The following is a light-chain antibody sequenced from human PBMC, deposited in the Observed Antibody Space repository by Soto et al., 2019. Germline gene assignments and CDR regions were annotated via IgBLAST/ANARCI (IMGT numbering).Light chain of an antibody. Sequence: QSALTQPASVSGSPGQSITISCSGTSSDVGAHDFVSWYQHHPDKAPKVIIFEVTKRPSGVSNRFSGSKTGNTASLTISGLQAEYEADYYCNSYTLNRPVIFGGGTKVTVL. CDR1: SSDVGAHDF. CDR2: EVT. CDR3: NSYTLNRPVI. J-gene: IGLJ2*01. V-gene: IGLV2-14*01.